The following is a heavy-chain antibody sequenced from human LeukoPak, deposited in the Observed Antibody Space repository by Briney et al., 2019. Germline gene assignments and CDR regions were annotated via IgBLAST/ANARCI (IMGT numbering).Heavy chain of an antibody. CDR3: ARVGSRGDWFDY. CDR2: INSGGSAV. D-gene: IGHD1-26*01. Sequence: GGSLRLSCAASGFTFSTYNMLWVRQTPGKGLEWLFYINSGGSAVHYADSVKDRFTFSRDNAKNSLYLQMNSLRVEGTGIYYCARVGSRGDWFDYWGQGTRVTVSS. J-gene: IGHJ5*01. V-gene: IGHV3-48*01. CDR1: GFTFSTYN.